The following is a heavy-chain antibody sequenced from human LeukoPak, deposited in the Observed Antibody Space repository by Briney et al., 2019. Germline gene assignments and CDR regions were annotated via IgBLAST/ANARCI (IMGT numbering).Heavy chain of an antibody. D-gene: IGHD2-2*01. J-gene: IGHJ6*02. Sequence: ASVKVSCKASGGTFSSYAISWVRQAPGQGLEWMGRINPNSGGSNYAQEFQGRVTMTRDTSINTAYMELNRLRSDDTAVYYCARSSTGYYYYGMDVWGQGTTVTVSS. V-gene: IGHV1-2*06. CDR3: ARSSTGYYYYGMDV. CDR2: INPNSGGS. CDR1: GGTFSSYA.